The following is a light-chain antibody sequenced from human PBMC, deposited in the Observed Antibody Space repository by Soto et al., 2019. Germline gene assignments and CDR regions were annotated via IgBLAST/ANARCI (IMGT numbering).Light chain of an antibody. Sequence: IQLTQSPSSLSASVGDKVTITCRASQGISSYLAWYQQKPGKAPKLLIYAASTLQSGVPPRFSGSGSGTDFTLTISSLQPEDFATYYCQQLGETFGPGTKVDIK. CDR2: AAS. J-gene: IGKJ3*01. CDR3: QQLGET. V-gene: IGKV1-9*01. CDR1: QGISSY.